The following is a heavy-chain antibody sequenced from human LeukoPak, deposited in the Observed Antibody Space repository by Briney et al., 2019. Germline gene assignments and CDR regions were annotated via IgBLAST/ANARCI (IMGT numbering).Heavy chain of an antibody. J-gene: IGHJ4*02. D-gene: IGHD6-19*01. CDR3: ARDLDSGWLFDY. CDR2: ISSSGSTI. V-gene: IGHV3-48*03. Sequence: GGSLRLSCAASGFTFSKYALHWVRQAPGKGLEWVSYISSSGSTIYYADSVKGRFTISRDNAKSSLYLQMNSLRAEDTAVYYCARDLDSGWLFDYWGQGTLVTVSS. CDR1: GFTFSKYA.